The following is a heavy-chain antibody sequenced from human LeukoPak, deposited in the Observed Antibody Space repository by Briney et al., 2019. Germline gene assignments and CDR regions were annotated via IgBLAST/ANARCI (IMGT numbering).Heavy chain of an antibody. J-gene: IGHJ6*03. D-gene: IGHD6-13*01. CDR2: INTNTGNP. CDR3: ASGGIAAAGVYYYYYYYMDV. Sequence: ASVKVSCKASGYTFTSYGISWVRQAPGQGLEWMGWINTNTGNPTYAQGFTGRFVFSLDTSVSTAYLQISSLKAEDTAVYYCASGGIAAAGVYYYYYYYMDVWGKGTTVTVSS. V-gene: IGHV7-4-1*02. CDR1: GYTFTSYG.